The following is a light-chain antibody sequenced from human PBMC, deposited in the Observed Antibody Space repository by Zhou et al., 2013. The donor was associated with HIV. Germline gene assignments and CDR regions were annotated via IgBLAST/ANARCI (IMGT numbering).Light chain of an antibody. J-gene: IGKJ2*01. CDR3: QQSYTIPVT. CDR2: AAS. Sequence: DIQMTQSPSTLSASIGDRVTISCRATQSVSNSLAWYQQKPGKAPKLLIYAASTLQSGVPSRFSGSGSGTDFTLTIRSLQPEDFAVYYCQQSYTIPVTFGKGPSW. V-gene: IGKV1-39*01. CDR1: QSVSNS.